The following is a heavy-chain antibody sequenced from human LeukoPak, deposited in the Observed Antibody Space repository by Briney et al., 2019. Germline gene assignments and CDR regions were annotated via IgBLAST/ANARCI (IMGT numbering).Heavy chain of an antibody. CDR2: ISTAGDVI. V-gene: IGHV3-48*03. CDR1: GFTFSSYE. D-gene: IGHD4-23*01. J-gene: IGHJ6*04. CDR3: VRRDYGGYWGIDV. Sequence: PGGSLRLSCAASGFTFSSYEMNWVRQAPGKGLEWVSYISTAGDVIYYADSVKGRFTISRDNAKSSLYLQIKSLRVDDTALYFCVRRDYGGYWGIDVWGKGTTVTVSS.